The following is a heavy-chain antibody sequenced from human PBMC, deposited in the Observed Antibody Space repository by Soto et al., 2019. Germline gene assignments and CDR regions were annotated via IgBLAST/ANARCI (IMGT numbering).Heavy chain of an antibody. D-gene: IGHD1-26*01. V-gene: IGHV3-30-3*01. Sequence: GGSLRLSCAASGFTFSSYAMHWVRQAPGKGLEWVAVISYDGSNKYYADSVKGRFTISRDNSKNTLYLQMNSLRAEDTAVYYCARDLYAIVGATGENDYWGQGTLVTVSS. CDR1: GFTFSSYA. J-gene: IGHJ4*02. CDR3: ARDLYAIVGATGENDY. CDR2: ISYDGSNK.